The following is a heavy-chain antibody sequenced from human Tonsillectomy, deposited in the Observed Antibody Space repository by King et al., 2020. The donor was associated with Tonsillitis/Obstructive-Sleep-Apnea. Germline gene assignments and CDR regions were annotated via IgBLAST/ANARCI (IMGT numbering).Heavy chain of an antibody. Sequence: VQLVESGGGLVQPGGSLRLSCVASGFTFSSYAMNWVRQAPGKGLEWVSYISSSGSTIYYADSVKGRFTISRDNAKKSLYLQMNSLRAEDTAVYYPFEVGLGMYVCGGGTTVTVSP. CDR3: FEVGLGMYV. J-gene: IGHJ6*04. D-gene: IGHD2-21*01. CDR2: ISSSGSTI. CDR1: GFTFSSYA. V-gene: IGHV3-48*03.